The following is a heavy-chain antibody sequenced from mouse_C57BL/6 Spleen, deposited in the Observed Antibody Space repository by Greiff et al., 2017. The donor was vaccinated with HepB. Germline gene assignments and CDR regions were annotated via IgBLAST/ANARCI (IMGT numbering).Heavy chain of an antibody. J-gene: IGHJ3*01. Sequence: VQLQQPGAELVKPGASVKLSCKASGYTFTSYWMHWVKQRPGQGLEWIGMIHPNSGSTNYNEKFKSKATLTVDKSSSTAYMQLSSLTSEDSAVYYCARSEGGYPWFAYWGQGTLVTVSA. V-gene: IGHV1-64*01. D-gene: IGHD3-1*01. CDR3: ARSEGGYPWFAY. CDR1: GYTFTSYW. CDR2: IHPNSGST.